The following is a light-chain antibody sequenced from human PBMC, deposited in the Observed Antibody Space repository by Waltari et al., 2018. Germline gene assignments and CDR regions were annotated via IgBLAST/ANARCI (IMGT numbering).Light chain of an antibody. CDR3: SSYTSIIPPFL. V-gene: IGLV2-14*01. J-gene: IGLJ1*01. CDR1: IRDHGGYSF. Sequence: QSALTRPASVSGSPGQSITISCTRSIRDHGGYSFVSWYQQHPGKAPKLMIYDVSHRPSGVSNRFSGSKSGNTASLTISGLQPEDEADYYCSSYTSIIPPFLFGTGTKVTVL. CDR2: DVS.